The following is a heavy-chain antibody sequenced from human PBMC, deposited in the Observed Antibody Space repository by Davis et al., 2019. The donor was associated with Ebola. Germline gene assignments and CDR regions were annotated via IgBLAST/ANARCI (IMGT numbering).Heavy chain of an antibody. CDR3: TTGGWGFGMDV. V-gene: IGHV3-23*01. CDR1: GFSFNNYP. D-gene: IGHD6-19*01. Sequence: GGSLRLSCTASGFSFNNYPMNWVRQAPEKGLEWVSGISGTGSNTFYADSVKGRFTISRDNAKNSLFLQLTSLRGDDSAVYYCTTGGWGFGMDVWGQGTTVTVAS. J-gene: IGHJ6*02. CDR2: ISGTGSNT.